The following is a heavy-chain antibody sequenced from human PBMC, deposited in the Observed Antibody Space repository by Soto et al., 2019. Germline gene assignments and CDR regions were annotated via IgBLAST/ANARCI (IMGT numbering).Heavy chain of an antibody. V-gene: IGHV1-46*01. CDR3: ARDLRAASGLLGYYGMDV. Sequence: GASVKVSCKASGYTFTSYYMHWVRQAPGQGLEWMGIINPSGGSTSYAQKFQGRVTMTRDTSTSTVYMELSSLRSEDTAVYYCARDLRAASGLLGYYGMDVWGQGTTVTVSS. CDR2: INPSGGST. J-gene: IGHJ6*02. CDR1: GYTFTSYY. D-gene: IGHD1-26*01.